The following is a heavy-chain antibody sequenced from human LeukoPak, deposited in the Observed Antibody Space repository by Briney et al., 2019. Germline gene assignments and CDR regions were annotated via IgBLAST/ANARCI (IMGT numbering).Heavy chain of an antibody. CDR2: IKSKTNGGTT. CDR1: GITFSNAW. CDR3: TTWDYFDY. Sequence: GGSLRLSCVASGITFSNAWMSGVRHAPGKGLEWVGRIKSKTNGGTTDYAAPVRGRFTISRDDSKNTLFLQLSSLQTEDTAVYYCTTWDYFDYWGQGTLVTVSS. J-gene: IGHJ4*02. V-gene: IGHV3-15*01.